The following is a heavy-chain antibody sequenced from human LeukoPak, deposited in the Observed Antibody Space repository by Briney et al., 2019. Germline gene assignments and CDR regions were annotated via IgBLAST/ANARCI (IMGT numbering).Heavy chain of an antibody. V-gene: IGHV3-33*08. D-gene: IGHD6-19*01. CDR3: ARSAVAGTTLFDY. CDR1: GFTFSDYN. Sequence: GGSLRLSCAASGFTFSDYNMNWLRQAPGKGMEWVAVIFYDGSNKYYADSVKGRFTVSRDNSKNTLYLQVNSLRAEDTAVYYCARSAVAGTTLFDYWGQGTLVTVSS. J-gene: IGHJ4*02. CDR2: IFYDGSNK.